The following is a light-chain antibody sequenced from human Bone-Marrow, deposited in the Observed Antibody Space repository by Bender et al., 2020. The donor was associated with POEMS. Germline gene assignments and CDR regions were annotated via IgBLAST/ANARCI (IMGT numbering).Light chain of an antibody. Sequence: QSALTQPASVSGSPGQSITISCTGSSSDIGTYKFVSWHQQHPGKAPKVMIYEVSKRPSGVSNRFSGSKSGNTASLTISGLQAEDEANYYCCSYAGSSTTVFGGGTKLTVL. V-gene: IGLV2-23*02. CDR1: SSDIGTYKF. CDR3: CSYAGSSTTV. J-gene: IGLJ3*02. CDR2: EVS.